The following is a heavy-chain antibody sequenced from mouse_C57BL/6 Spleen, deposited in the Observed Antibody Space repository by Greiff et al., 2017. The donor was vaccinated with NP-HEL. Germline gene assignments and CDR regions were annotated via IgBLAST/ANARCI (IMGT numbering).Heavy chain of an antibody. CDR2: IYPSDSET. V-gene: IGHV1-61*01. Sequence: VQLQQPGAELVRPGSSVKLSCKASGYTFTSYWMDWVKQRPGQGLEWIGNIYPSDSETHYNQKFKDKATLTVDKSSSTAYMQLSSLTSEDSAVYYCARSGYGSLYYFDYWGKGTTLTVAS. CDR3: ARSGYGSLYYFDY. CDR1: GYTFTSYW. D-gene: IGHD1-1*01. J-gene: IGHJ2*01.